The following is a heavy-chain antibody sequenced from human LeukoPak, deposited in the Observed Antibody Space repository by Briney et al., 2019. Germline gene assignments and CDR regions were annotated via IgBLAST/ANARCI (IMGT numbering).Heavy chain of an antibody. Sequence: PGGSLRLSCAASGFTFSDYYMSWIRQAPGKGLEWVSYISSSGSTIYYADSVKGRFTISRDNAKNSLYLQMNSLRAEDTAVYYCARDLLQWQWPAPLDYWGQGTLVTVSS. CDR2: ISSSGSTI. CDR3: ARDLLQWQWPAPLDY. J-gene: IGHJ4*02. D-gene: IGHD6-19*01. V-gene: IGHV3-11*01. CDR1: GFTFSDYY.